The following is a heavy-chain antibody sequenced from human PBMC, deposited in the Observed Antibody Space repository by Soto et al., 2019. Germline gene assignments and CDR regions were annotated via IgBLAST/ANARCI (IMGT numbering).Heavy chain of an antibody. J-gene: IGHJ3*02. D-gene: IGHD2-21*02. Sequence: ASVKVSCKASGYTFTGYYMHWVRQAPGQGLEWMGWINPNSGGTNYAQKFQGWVTMTRDTSISTAYMELSRLRSDDTAVYYCARGGNVRDRLDAFDIWGQGTMVTVSS. V-gene: IGHV1-2*04. CDR3: ARGGNVRDRLDAFDI. CDR1: GYTFTGYY. CDR2: INPNSGGT.